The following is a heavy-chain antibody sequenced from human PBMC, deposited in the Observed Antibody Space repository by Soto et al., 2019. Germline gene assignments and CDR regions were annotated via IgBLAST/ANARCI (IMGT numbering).Heavy chain of an antibody. CDR1: GYSISSGYY. V-gene: IGHV4-38-2*01. CDR3: ARIRRGVTIFGVVTLGDYYYGMDV. Sequence: PSETLSLTCAVSGYSISSGYYWGWIRQPPGKGLEWIGSIYHSGSTYYNPSLKSRVTISVDTSKNQFSLKLSSVTAADTAVYYCARIRRGVTIFGVVTLGDYYYGMDVWGQGTTVTVS. D-gene: IGHD3-3*01. J-gene: IGHJ6*02. CDR2: IYHSGST.